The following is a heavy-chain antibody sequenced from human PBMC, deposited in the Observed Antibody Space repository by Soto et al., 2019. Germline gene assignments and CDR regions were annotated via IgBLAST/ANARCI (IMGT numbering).Heavy chain of an antibody. CDR1: GGTFSSYA. CDR2: IIPIFGTA. D-gene: IGHD3-3*01. Sequence: QVQLVQSGAEVKKPGSSVKVSCKASGGTFSSYAISWVRQAPGQGLEWMGGIIPIFGTANYAQKFQGRVTITADESTSTAYMELSSLRSEDTAVYYCARGEAVWSGSYFDYYYYGMDVWGQGTTVTVSS. V-gene: IGHV1-69*01. J-gene: IGHJ6*02. CDR3: ARGEAVWSGSYFDYYYYGMDV.